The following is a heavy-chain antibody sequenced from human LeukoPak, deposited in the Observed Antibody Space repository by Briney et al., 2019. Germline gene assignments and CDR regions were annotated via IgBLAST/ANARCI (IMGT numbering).Heavy chain of an antibody. CDR2: INHSGST. CDR3: ARGRYCSSTSCRAYYYYYMDV. V-gene: IGHV4-34*01. CDR1: GGSFSGYY. J-gene: IGHJ6*03. Sequence: SETLSLTCAVYGGSFSGYYWSWIRQPPGKGLEWIGEINHSGSTNYNLSLKSRVTISVDTSKNQFSLKLSSVTAADTAVYYCARGRYCSSTSCRAYYYYYMDVWGKGTTVTVSS. D-gene: IGHD2-2*01.